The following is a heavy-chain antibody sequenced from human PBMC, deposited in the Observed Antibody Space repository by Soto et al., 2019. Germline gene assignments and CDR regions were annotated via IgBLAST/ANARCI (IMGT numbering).Heavy chain of an antibody. V-gene: IGHV3-23*01. CDR3: AKDTPLVVFLFDC. Sequence: GGSLRLSCAASGFTFYTYAMTWVRQAPGQGLEWVSAISDSGDSTYYADSVKGRFTISRDNSKNTLYLQMDSLRAEDTAVYYSAKDTPLVVFLFDCWGQGTLVTFSS. CDR1: GFTFYTYA. CDR2: ISDSGDST. J-gene: IGHJ4*02. D-gene: IGHD6-13*01.